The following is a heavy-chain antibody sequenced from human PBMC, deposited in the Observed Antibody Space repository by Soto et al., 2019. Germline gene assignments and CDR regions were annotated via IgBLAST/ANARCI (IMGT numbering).Heavy chain of an antibody. J-gene: IGHJ4*02. Sequence: GKSLKISCKGSGYSFAGYWITWVRQKPGKGLEWMGRIDPSDSQTYYSPSFRGHVTISVTKSITTVFLQWSSLRASDTAMYYCARQIYDSDTGPNFQYYFDSWGQGTPVTVSS. CDR2: IDPSDSQT. CDR1: GYSFAGYW. V-gene: IGHV5-10-1*01. CDR3: ARQIYDSDTGPNFQYYFDS. D-gene: IGHD3-22*01.